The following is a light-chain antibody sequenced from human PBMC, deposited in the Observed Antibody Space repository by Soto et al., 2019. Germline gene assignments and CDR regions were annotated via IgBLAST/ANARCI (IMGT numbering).Light chain of an antibody. Sequence: EIVLTQSPATLSLSPGERATLSCRASQSVTTYLAWYQQKPDQAPRLLIYDASKRATGIPARFSGSGSGTDFTLTIRSLEPEDFAVYYCQQRSNWPATSGQGTKVDIK. CDR1: QSVTTY. J-gene: IGKJ1*01. V-gene: IGKV3-11*01. CDR3: QQRSNWPAT. CDR2: DAS.